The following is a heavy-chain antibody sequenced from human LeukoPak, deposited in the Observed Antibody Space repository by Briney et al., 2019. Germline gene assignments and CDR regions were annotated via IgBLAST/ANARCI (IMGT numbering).Heavy chain of an antibody. J-gene: IGHJ4*02. D-gene: IGHD1-26*01. V-gene: IGHV3-30*02. CDR3: AKDRYSGSYHPDYFDY. CDR2: IRSDGSNK. CDR1: GFTFSNYG. Sequence: GGSLRLSCAASGFTFSNYGIHWVRQAPGKGLEWVTFIRSDGSNKYYADSVKGRFTISRDNSKNTLYLQMNSLRAEDTAVYYCAKDRYSGSYHPDYFDYWGQGTLVTVSS.